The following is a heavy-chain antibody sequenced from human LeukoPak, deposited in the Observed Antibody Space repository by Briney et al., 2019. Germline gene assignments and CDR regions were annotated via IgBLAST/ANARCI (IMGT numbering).Heavy chain of an antibody. CDR1: GYTFTSYY. V-gene: IGHV1-46*01. D-gene: IGHD6-13*01. CDR3: ARDQGSSSWNYYYGMDV. Sequence: GASVKVSCKASGYTFTSYYMHWVRQAPGQGLEWMGIISPSGGSTSYAREFQGRVTMTRDTSTSTASMELSSLRSGDTAVYYCARDQGSSSWNYYYGMDVWGQGTTVTVSS. CDR2: ISPSGGST. J-gene: IGHJ6*02.